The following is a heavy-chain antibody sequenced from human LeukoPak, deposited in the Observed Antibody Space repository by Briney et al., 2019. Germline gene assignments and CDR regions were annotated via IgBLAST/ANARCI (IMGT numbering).Heavy chain of an antibody. V-gene: IGHV1-18*01. D-gene: IGHD1-14*01. Sequence: ASVKVSCKASGYTFTSYGISWVRQAPGQGLEWMGWISAYNGNTNYAQKFQGRVTMTRDTSTSTVYMELRSLRSDDTAVYYCARDAAAEPGFDYWGQGTLVTVSS. CDR3: ARDAAAEPGFDY. J-gene: IGHJ4*02. CDR2: ISAYNGNT. CDR1: GYTFTSYG.